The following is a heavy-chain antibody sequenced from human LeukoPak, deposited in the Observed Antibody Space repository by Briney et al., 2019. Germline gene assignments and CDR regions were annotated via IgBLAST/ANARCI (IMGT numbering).Heavy chain of an antibody. D-gene: IGHD2-2*01. CDR2: IYTSGST. CDR3: ARDHLEWWDIVVAPAARRYNWFDP. Sequence: SETLSLTCTVSGGSISSYYWSWIRQPAGKGLEWIGRIYTSGSTNYNPSLKSRVTMSVDTSKNQFSLKLSSVTAADTAVYYCARDHLEWWDIVVAPAARRYNWFDPWGQGTLVTVSS. J-gene: IGHJ5*02. V-gene: IGHV4-4*07. CDR1: GGSISSYY.